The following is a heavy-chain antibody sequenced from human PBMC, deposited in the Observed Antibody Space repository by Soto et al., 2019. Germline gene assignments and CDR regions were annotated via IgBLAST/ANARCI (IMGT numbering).Heavy chain of an antibody. CDR3: AKEFHSGNYFDY. Sequence: QVQLVESGGGVVQPGRSLRLSCAASGFTFSSSGMHWVRQAPGKGLEWVAVISYDGRNKFYADSVKGRFTISRDNFRNTLYLQMNSLRAEDTAVYYCAKEFHSGNYFDYWGQGNLVTVSS. CDR1: GFTFSSSG. J-gene: IGHJ4*02. CDR2: ISYDGRNK. D-gene: IGHD2-21*01. V-gene: IGHV3-30*18.